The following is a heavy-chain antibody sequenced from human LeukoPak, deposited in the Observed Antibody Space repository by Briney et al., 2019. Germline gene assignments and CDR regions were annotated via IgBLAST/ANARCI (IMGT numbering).Heavy chain of an antibody. Sequence: PGGSLRLSCVSSGFTIGTAWMSWVRQAPGKGLEWLGHIKSEGEGATTDYAAPAKGRFAISRDDSKNMIYLQMSSLKIDDTAIYYCIAHFPYFYGFDVWGKGTTVTLSS. CDR1: GFTIGTAW. D-gene: IGHD3-3*02. V-gene: IGHV3-15*01. CDR3: IAHFPYFYGFDV. CDR2: IKSEGEGATT. J-gene: IGHJ6*04.